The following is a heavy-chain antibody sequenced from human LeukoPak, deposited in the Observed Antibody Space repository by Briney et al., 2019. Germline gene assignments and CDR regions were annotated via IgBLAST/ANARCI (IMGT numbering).Heavy chain of an antibody. J-gene: IGHJ3*02. CDR2: IYPGDSDT. CDR1: GYSFTTYW. D-gene: IGHD3-22*01. V-gene: IGHV5-51*01. Sequence: GESLKISCKGSGYSFTTYWIGWVRQMPGKGLEWMGIIYPGDSDTTYSPSFQGQVTISADKSISTAYLQWSSLKASDTAMYFCARRNYYDSGGYYSDAFDIWGQGTMVTVSS. CDR3: ARRNYYDSGGYYSDAFDI.